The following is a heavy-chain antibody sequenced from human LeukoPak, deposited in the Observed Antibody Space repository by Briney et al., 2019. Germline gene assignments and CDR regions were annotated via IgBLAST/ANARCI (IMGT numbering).Heavy chain of an antibody. J-gene: IGHJ6*02. D-gene: IGHD2-2*01. CDR1: GHTSTTYA. CDR2: INAGNGNI. Sequence: EASVKVSCKASGHTSTTYAIHWVRQAPGQGLEWMGWINAGNGNIKYSQKLQGRVTITGDTSASTAYMELSSLRSEDTAVHYCARGYCSSTSCYMDVWGQGTTVT. CDR3: ARGYCSSTSCYMDV. V-gene: IGHV1-3*01.